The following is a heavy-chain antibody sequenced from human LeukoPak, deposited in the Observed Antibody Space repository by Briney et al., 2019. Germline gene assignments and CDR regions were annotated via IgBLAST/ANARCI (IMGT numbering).Heavy chain of an antibody. J-gene: IGHJ4*02. CDR1: GFTFSSYG. CDR2: ISGSGGST. CDR3: ARGRAYYDSSGYPGHDY. V-gene: IGHV3-23*01. Sequence: GGSLRLSCAASGFTFSSYGMSWVRQAPGKGLEWVSAISGSGGSTYYADSVKGRFTISRDNSKNTLYLQMNSLRAEDTAVYYCARGRAYYDSSGYPGHDYWGQGTLVTVSS. D-gene: IGHD3-22*01.